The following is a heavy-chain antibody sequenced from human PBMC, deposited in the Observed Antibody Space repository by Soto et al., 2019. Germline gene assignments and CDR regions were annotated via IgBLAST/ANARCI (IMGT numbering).Heavy chain of an antibody. CDR1: GFTFSSYG. D-gene: IGHD2-15*01. V-gene: IGHV3-33*01. Sequence: QVQLVESGGGVVQPGRSLRLSCAASGFTFSSYGMHWVRQAPGKGLEWVAVIWYDGSNKYYADSVKGRFTISRDNSKNTLNLQMNRLRAEDTAVYYCARDGYCSGGSCYSVPVFDYWGQGTLVTVSS. CDR2: IWYDGSNK. J-gene: IGHJ4*02. CDR3: ARDGYCSGGSCYSVPVFDY.